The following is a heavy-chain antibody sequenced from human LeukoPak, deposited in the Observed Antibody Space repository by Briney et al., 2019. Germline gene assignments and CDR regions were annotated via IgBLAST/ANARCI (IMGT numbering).Heavy chain of an antibody. CDR3: ARDDSSGWYQYYYYYMDV. V-gene: IGHV3-7*01. J-gene: IGHJ6*03. CDR2: IKQDGSGT. D-gene: IGHD6-19*01. CDR1: GFTFSSYW. Sequence: TGGSLRLSCAASGFTFSSYWMSWVRQAPGKGQEWVANIKQDGSGTYYVDSVKGRFTISRDNAKNSLYLQMNSLRAEDTAVYYCARDDSSGWYQYYYYYMDVWGKGTTVTVSS.